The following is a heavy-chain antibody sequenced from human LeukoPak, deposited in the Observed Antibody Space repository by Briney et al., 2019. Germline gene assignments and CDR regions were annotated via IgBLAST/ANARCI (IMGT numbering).Heavy chain of an antibody. CDR1: GGSISSYY. D-gene: IGHD3-10*01. CDR2: IYTSGST. Sequence: SETLSLTCTVSGGSISSYYWSWIRQPPGKGLEWIGYIYTSGSTNYNPSLKSRVTMSVDTSKNQFSLKLSSVTAADTAVYYCARDSYGSGSYYNGNLDYWGQGTLVTVSS. J-gene: IGHJ4*02. CDR3: ARDSYGSGSYYNGNLDY. V-gene: IGHV4-4*09.